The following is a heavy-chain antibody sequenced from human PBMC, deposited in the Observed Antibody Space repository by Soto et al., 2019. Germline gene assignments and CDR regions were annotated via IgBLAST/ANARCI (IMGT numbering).Heavy chain of an antibody. CDR1: GGSISSGGYS. V-gene: IGHV4-30-2*01. Sequence: PSETLSLTCAVSGGSISSGGYSWSWIRQPPGKGLEWIGYIYHSGSTCSNPSLKSRVTISVDRSKNQFSLKLSSVTAADTAVYSCGRGGWAYYDSSGYYPYYLDYWGQGSLVTVSS. J-gene: IGHJ4*02. CDR3: GRGGWAYYDSSGYYPYYLDY. D-gene: IGHD3-22*01. CDR2: IYHSGST.